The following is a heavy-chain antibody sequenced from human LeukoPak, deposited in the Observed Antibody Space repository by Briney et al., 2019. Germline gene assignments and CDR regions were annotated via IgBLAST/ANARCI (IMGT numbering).Heavy chain of an antibody. D-gene: IGHD1-26*01. CDR2: IINSGVT. CDR3: GTSEVGSSSYESYDY. J-gene: IGHJ4*02. CDR1: GDSISDYH. Sequence: PSETLSLTCTVSGDSISDYHWSWIRQPAGKGLEWIGRIINSGVTNYNPSLNSRVTISVDRSENQFSLRLTSVTAADTAVYYCGTSEVGSSSYESYDYWGQGTQVTVSA. V-gene: IGHV4-4*07.